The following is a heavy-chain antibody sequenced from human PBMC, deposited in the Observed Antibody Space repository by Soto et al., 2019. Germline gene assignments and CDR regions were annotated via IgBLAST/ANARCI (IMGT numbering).Heavy chain of an antibody. V-gene: IGHV1-69*13. J-gene: IGHJ6*02. CDR3: ARRPADFYYYGMDV. CDR2: IIPIFGTA. CDR1: GGTFSSYA. D-gene: IGHD2-2*01. Sequence: SVKVSCKASGGTFSSYAISWVRQAPGQGLEWMGGIIPIFGTANYAQKFQGRVTITADESTSTAYMELSSLRSEDAAVYYCARRPADFYYYGMDVWGQGTTVTVSS.